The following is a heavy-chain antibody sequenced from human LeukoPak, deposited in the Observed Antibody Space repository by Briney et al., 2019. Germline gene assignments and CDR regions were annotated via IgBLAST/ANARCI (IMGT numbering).Heavy chain of an antibody. D-gene: IGHD3-22*01. Sequence: GRSLRLPCAPSGFTFSSYAMHWLRQAPGKGREWVAVISYDGSNKYYADSVKGRLTISRDNSKNTLYQQTNSLRAEDTAVYYCARQGDSSGYYYYYGMDVWGQGTTVTVSS. CDR1: GFTFSSYA. J-gene: IGHJ6*02. CDR2: ISYDGSNK. V-gene: IGHV3-30*04. CDR3: ARQGDSSGYYYYYGMDV.